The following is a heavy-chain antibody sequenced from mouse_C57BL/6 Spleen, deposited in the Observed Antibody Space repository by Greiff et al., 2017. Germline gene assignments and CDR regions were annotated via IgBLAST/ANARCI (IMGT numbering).Heavy chain of an antibody. Sequence: VQLQQPGAELVMPGASVKLSCKASGYTFTSYWMHWVKQRPGQGLEWIGEIDPSDSYTNYTQKFKGKSTLTVDKSSSTAYMQLSSLTSEDSAVYYCARGNGYYYAMDYWGQGTSVTVAS. CDR2: IDPSDSYT. D-gene: IGHD2-2*01. CDR3: ARGNGYYYAMDY. J-gene: IGHJ4*01. V-gene: IGHV1-69*01. CDR1: GYTFTSYW.